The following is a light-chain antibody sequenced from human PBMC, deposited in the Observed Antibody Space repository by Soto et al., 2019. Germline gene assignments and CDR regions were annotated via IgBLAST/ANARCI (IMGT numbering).Light chain of an antibody. V-gene: IGKV1-17*01. Sequence: DIQMTQSPSSLSASVGDRVTITCRASQGIRNDLGWYQQKPGKAPQLLIFTASSFQGGVPARFSASGSRTEFTLTISSLQPDDFATYYCQQYNSYPWTFGQGTKVDI. J-gene: IGKJ1*01. CDR1: QGIRND. CDR2: TAS. CDR3: QQYNSYPWT.